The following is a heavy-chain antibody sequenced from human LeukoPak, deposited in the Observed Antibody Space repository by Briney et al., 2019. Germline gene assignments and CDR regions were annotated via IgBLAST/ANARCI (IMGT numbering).Heavy chain of an antibody. Sequence: GASVKVSCKASGYTFTSYDINWVRQATGQGLERMGWMNPNSGNTGYAQKFQGRVTMTRNTSISTAYMELSSLRSEDTAVYYCARDLWFGERDYYYYGMDVWGQGTTVTVSS. CDR3: ARDLWFGERDYYYYGMDV. V-gene: IGHV1-8*01. D-gene: IGHD3-10*01. CDR2: MNPNSGNT. CDR1: GYTFTSYD. J-gene: IGHJ6*02.